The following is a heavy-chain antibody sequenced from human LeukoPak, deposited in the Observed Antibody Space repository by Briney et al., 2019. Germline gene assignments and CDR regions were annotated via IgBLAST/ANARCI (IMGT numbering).Heavy chain of an antibody. V-gene: IGHV3-21*01. CDR1: GFTFSSYS. J-gene: IGHJ4*02. D-gene: IGHD6-13*01. Sequence: GGSLRLSCAASGFTFSSYSMNWVRQAPGKGLEWVSSISSSSSYIYYADSVKGRSTISRDNAKNSLYLQMNSLRAEDTAVYYCARGIAAAGDDYWGQGTLVTVSS. CDR3: ARGIAAAGDDY. CDR2: ISSSSSYI.